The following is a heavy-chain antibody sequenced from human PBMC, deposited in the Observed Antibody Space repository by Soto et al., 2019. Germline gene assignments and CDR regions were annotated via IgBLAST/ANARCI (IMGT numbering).Heavy chain of an antibody. CDR2: ISNSGGNT. J-gene: IGHJ4*02. Sequence: HPGGSLRLSCAASGFTFSSYAMNWVRQAPGKGLEWVSAISNSGGNTYYADSVKGRFTISRDNSKNTLYLQMNSLRTEDTAVYYCAKSGSHSYFDLWGQGTQVTVSS. V-gene: IGHV3-23*01. CDR3: AKSGSHSYFDL. CDR1: GFTFSSYA. D-gene: IGHD1-26*01.